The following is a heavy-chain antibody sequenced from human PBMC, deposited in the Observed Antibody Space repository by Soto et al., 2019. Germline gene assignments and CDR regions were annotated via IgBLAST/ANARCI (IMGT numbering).Heavy chain of an antibody. V-gene: IGHV4-39*06. J-gene: IGHJ4*01. D-gene: IGHD6-13*01. CDR1: GGSIGSTAYY. Sequence: AETLSLTCIVSGGSIGSTAYYWHWNRQPPGEGLEWISKIYYTGTTDYNPSHRGRVTISVDRAKNQLPLKMTSVTAATTAIYFCARQQYTNSPYDYWGQGTLVTVSS. CDR3: ARQQYTNSPYDY. CDR2: IYYTGTT.